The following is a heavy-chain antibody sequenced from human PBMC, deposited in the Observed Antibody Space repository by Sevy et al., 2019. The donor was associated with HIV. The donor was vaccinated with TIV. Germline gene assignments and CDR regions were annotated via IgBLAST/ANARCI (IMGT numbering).Heavy chain of an antibody. V-gene: IGHV3-23*01. CDR2: LSFGCGRI. CDR1: GFNFNIYS. D-gene: IGHD2-8*01. J-gene: IGHJ4*02. CDR3: AREGCTRPHDH. Sequence: GGSLRLSCVASGFNFNIYSMSWVRQAPGKGLEWVSTLSFGCGRINHADSVQGRFTMSRDDSNKTVYLEMNSLGAEDTAVYYRAREGCTRPHDHWGQGTLVTVSS.